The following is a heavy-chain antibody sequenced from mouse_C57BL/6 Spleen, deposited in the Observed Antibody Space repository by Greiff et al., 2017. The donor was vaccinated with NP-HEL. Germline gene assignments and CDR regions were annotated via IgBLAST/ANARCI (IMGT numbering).Heavy chain of an antibody. V-gene: IGHV8-8*01. D-gene: IGHD6-5*01. CDR3: ARTAYGHWYFDV. CDR2: IWWDDDK. J-gene: IGHJ1*03. Sequence: QVTLKESGPGILQPSPTLSLTCSFSGFSLSTFGMGVGWIRQPSGQGLDWLAHIWWDDDKYYNPALNSRLTISKDTSTNHVFLKIANVDTADTATYYCARTAYGHWYFDVWGTGTTVTVA. CDR1: GFSLSTFGMG.